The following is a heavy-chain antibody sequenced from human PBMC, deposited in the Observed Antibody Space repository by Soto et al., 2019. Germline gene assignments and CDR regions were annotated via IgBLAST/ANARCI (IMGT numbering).Heavy chain of an antibody. CDR2: IRSKAYGGTT. J-gene: IGHJ6*03. V-gene: IGHV3-49*03. Sequence: GSLRLSCTASGFTFGDYAMSWFRQAPGKGLEWVGFIRSKAYGGTTEYAASVKGRFTISRDDSKSIAYLQMNSLKTEDTAVYYCTRDLTYYDFWSGPPGENYYMDVWGKGTTVTAP. CDR3: TRDLTYYDFWSGPPGENYYMDV. CDR1: GFTFGDYA. D-gene: IGHD3-3*01.